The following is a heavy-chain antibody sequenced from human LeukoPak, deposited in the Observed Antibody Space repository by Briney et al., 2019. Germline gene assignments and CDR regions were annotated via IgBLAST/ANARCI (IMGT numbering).Heavy chain of an antibody. V-gene: IGHV3-48*01. J-gene: IGHJ4*02. CDR1: GFTFSSYS. CDR3: ARGGMAIVGATGLGTA. D-gene: IGHD1-26*01. Sequence: GGSLRLSCAASGFTFSSYSMNWVRQAPGKGLEWVSYISSSSSTIYYADSVKGRFTISRDNAKNSLYLQMNSLRAEDTAVYYCARGGMAIVGATGLGTAWGQGTLVTVSS. CDR2: ISSSSSTI.